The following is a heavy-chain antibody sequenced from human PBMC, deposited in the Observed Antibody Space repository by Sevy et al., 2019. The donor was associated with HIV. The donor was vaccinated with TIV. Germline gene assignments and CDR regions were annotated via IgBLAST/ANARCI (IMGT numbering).Heavy chain of an antibody. CDR2: ISYDGSNK. CDR1: GFTFSSYG. D-gene: IGHD3-10*01. Sequence: GGSLRLSCAASGFTFSSYGMHWVRQAPGKGLEWVAVISYDGSNKYYAHSVKGRFTISRDNSKNTLYLQMNSLRAEDTAVYYCAKDRDSALGYFDYWGQGTLVTVSS. CDR3: AKDRDSALGYFDY. V-gene: IGHV3-30*18. J-gene: IGHJ4*02.